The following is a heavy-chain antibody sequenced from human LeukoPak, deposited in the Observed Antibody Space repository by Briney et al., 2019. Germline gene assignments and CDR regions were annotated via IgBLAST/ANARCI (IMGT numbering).Heavy chain of an antibody. CDR2: ISWNSGSI. J-gene: IGHJ4*02. D-gene: IGHD2-15*01. CDR3: AKSLSRYCSGGSCYLGFDY. CDR1: GFTFDDYA. V-gene: IGHV3-9*01. Sequence: GGSLRLSCAASGFTFDDYAMHWVRQAPGKGLEWVSGISWNSGSIGYADSVKGRSTISRDNAKNSLYLQMNSLRAEDTALYYCAKSLSRYCSGGSCYLGFDYWGQGTLVTASS.